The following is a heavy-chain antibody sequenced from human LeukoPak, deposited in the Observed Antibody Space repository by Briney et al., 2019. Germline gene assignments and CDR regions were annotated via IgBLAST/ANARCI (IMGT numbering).Heavy chain of an antibody. D-gene: IGHD4-17*01. CDR3: AKVPTGDHNYFDY. J-gene: IGHJ4*02. CDR2: ISGSGGST. CDR1: GFTFSSYS. V-gene: IGHV3-23*01. Sequence: GGSLRLSCAASGFTFSSYSMNWVRQAPGKGLEWVSAISGSGGSTYYADSVKGRFTISRDNSKNTLYLQMNSLRAEDTAVYYCAKVPTGDHNYFDYWGQGTLVTVSS.